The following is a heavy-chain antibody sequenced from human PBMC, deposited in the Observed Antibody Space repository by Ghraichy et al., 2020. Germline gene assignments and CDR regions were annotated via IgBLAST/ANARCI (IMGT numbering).Heavy chain of an antibody. CDR1: GYTFTSYG. D-gene: IGHD1-7*01. J-gene: IGHJ4*02. CDR3: ARGLGNYQTDAFED. V-gene: IGHV1-18*01. Sequence: ASVKVSCKASGYTFTSYGINWVRQAPGQGLEWMGWISPYNDNTNYAQKFQSRVTMTTDTSTTTAYMELRSLRSDDTAVYYCARGLGNYQTDAFEDWGQGTLVTVSS. CDR2: ISPYNDNT.